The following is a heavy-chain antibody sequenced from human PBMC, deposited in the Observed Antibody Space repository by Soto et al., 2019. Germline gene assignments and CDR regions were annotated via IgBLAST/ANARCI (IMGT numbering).Heavy chain of an antibody. Sequence: GGSLRLSSAASGFTFSSYWMHWVRQAPGKGLVWVSRINSDGSSTSYADSVKGRFTISRDNAKNTLYLQMNSLRAEDTAVYYCAPMVEGYYYYGMDVWGQGTTVTVSS. V-gene: IGHV3-74*01. CDR2: INSDGSST. J-gene: IGHJ6*02. D-gene: IGHD3-10*01. CDR1: GFTFSSYW. CDR3: APMVEGYYYYGMDV.